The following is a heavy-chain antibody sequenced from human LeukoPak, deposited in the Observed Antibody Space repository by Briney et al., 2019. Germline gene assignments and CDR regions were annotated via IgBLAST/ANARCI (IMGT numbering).Heavy chain of an antibody. CDR2: ISSSSSYI. CDR3: ARDIRGPYVWGSYRPFDY. D-gene: IGHD3-16*02. V-gene: IGHV3-21*01. Sequence: PGGSLRLSCAASGFTFSSYSMNWVRQAPGKGLEWVSSISSSSSYIYYADSVKGRFTISRDSAKNSLYLQMNSLRAEDTAVYYCARDIRGPYVWGSYRPFDYWGQGTLVTVSS. J-gene: IGHJ4*02. CDR1: GFTFSSYS.